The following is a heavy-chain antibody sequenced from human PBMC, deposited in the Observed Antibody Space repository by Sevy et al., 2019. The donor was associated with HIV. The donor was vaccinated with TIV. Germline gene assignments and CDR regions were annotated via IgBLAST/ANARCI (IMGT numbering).Heavy chain of an antibody. CDR1: GFTFGDYA. J-gene: IGHJ4*02. Sequence: GGSLRLSCTTSGFTFGDYAMNWVRQAPGKGLEWVAFLKSKADGGTVDHAASVKGRFTISRDDSKSIAYLQMNDLTTGDTGIYYCTRWKGLRSILDYWGQEARVTVSS. CDR3: TRWKGLRSILDY. V-gene: IGHV3-49*04. D-gene: IGHD2-21*01. CDR2: LKSKADGGTV.